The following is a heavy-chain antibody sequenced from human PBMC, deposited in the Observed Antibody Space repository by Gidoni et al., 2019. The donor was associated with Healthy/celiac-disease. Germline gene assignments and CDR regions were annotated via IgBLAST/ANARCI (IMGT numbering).Heavy chain of an antibody. CDR3: AREQTYYYGSGSQGHAFEI. CDR1: GFTFSCYA. V-gene: IGHV3-33*01. Sequence: QVQLVESGGGVVQPGRSLRLSGAASGFTFSCYAMHWVRQAPGKGLEWVAVIWYDGSNKYYADSVKGRFTISRDNSKNTLYLQMNSLRAEDTAVYYCAREQTYYYGSGSQGHAFEIWGQGTMVTVSS. CDR2: IWYDGSNK. J-gene: IGHJ3*02. D-gene: IGHD3-10*01.